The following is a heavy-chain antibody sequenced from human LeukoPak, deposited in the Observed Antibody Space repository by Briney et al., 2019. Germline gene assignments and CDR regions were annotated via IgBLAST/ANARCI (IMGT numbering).Heavy chain of an antibody. D-gene: IGHD2-15*01. CDR1: GYSENFYG. CDR2: ISAQHGQT. J-gene: IGHJ4*02. Sequence: ASVKVSCKTSGYSENFYGITWVRQVAGQGLEWMGWISAQHGQTEYAPNSQDRVTMTTDTYTNTAYMELRSLRSEDTAVYYCARDKYKFPGYCSGGSCYDFDYWGQGTLVTVSS. CDR3: ARDKYKFPGYCSGGSCYDFDY. V-gene: IGHV1-18*01.